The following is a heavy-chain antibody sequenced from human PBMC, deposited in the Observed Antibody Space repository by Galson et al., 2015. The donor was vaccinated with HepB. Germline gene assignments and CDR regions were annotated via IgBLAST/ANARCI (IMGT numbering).Heavy chain of an antibody. CDR1: GFTFSGYA. D-gene: IGHD3-9*01. J-gene: IGHJ6*02. Sequence: SLRLSCAASGFTFSGYAMSWVRQAPGKGLEWVSGINGGGSRTYYTDSVKGRFTISRDNAKNTVYLEMSSLSAEDTALYYCARVPVRPFDWFYYYYGMDVWGPGTTVTVSS. CDR2: INGGGSRT. V-gene: IGHV3-23*01. CDR3: ARVPVRPFDWFYYYYGMDV.